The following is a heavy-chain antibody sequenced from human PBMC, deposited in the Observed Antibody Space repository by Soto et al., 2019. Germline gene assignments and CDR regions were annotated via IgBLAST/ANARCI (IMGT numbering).Heavy chain of an antibody. J-gene: IGHJ4*02. CDR1: GFTFSSDW. CDR2: INSDGSST. D-gene: IGHD2-15*01. Sequence: EVQLVESGGGLVQPGGSLILSCAVSGFTFSSDWMHWVRQAPGKGLVWVSRINSDGSSTSYADSVKGRFTISRDNAKNTLYLQLNSLRADDTAVYYCASTVVTGYWGQGTLVTVSP. CDR3: ASTVVTGY. V-gene: IGHV3-74*01.